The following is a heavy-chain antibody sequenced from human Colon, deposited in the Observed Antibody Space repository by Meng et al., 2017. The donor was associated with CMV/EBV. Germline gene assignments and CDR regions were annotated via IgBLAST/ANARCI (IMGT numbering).Heavy chain of an antibody. CDR1: GFTVGSNF. V-gene: IGHV3-66*01. CDR2: IYGGGDT. Sequence: VVRGGAGGGLVQPGGSLRPSFAVSGFTVGSNFMSWVRQAPGKGLEWVSVIYGGGDTDYVDSVKGRFTISRDNSKNMLYLQMNSLRVEDTALYYCASPPPIGAAFDYWGRGTLVTVSS. J-gene: IGHJ4*02. D-gene: IGHD6-13*01. CDR3: ASPPPIGAAFDY.